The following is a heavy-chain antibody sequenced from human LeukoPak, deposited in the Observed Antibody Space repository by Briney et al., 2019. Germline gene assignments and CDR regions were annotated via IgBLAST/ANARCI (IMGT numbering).Heavy chain of an antibody. J-gene: IGHJ3*02. CDR1: GFSFSSYT. D-gene: IGHD3-22*01. CDR3: ARAKMFYYEGGTYYHAFDI. CDR2: ISSSSNYI. Sequence: GGSLRLSCSASGFSFSSYTMNWVRQAPGKGLEWVSSISSSSNYIYYADSVKGRFTISRDNAKNSLSLQMNSLRVEDTAVYYCARAKMFYYEGGTYYHAFDIWGQGTMVTVSS. V-gene: IGHV3-21*01.